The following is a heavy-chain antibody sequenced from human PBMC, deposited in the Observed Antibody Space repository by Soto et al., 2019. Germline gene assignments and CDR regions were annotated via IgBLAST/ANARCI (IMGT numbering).Heavy chain of an antibody. CDR1: GYTFTGYY. CDR2: INPNSGGT. V-gene: IGHV1-2*02. Sequence: ASVKVSCKASGYTFTGYYMHWVRQAPGQGLEWMGWINPNSGGTNYAQKFQGRVTMTRDTSISTAYMELSRLRSDDTAVYYCASDLGYCSGGRCYSSIWFDPWGQGTLVTVSS. D-gene: IGHD2-15*01. J-gene: IGHJ5*02. CDR3: ASDLGYCSGGRCYSSIWFDP.